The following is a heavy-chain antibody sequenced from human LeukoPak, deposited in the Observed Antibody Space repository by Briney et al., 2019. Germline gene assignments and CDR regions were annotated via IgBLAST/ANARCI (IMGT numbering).Heavy chain of an antibody. D-gene: IGHD1-1*01. CDR3: ERDPTGVRACFDS. J-gene: IGHJ5*01. CDR1: GDSVSSNRAA. CDR2: IYYRSKRYN. Sequence: SQTLSLTCDISGDSVSSNRAAWNWLRPSPSSGLDGRGRIYYRSKRYNDYAVFVKSRITIKSEKSKNHFSLQLNSVTPDDTAVYYCERDPTGVRACFDSWGQGSLVTVSS. V-gene: IGHV6-1*01.